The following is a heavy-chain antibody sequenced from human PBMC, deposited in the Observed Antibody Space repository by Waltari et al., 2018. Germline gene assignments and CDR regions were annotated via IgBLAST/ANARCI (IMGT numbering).Heavy chain of an antibody. Sequence: QVQLVQSGAEVLKPGASVKVFCQASGYTFINYEINWVRQAAGQGLEWMGGVNPNSGATAYAQKFQGRITMTWDTSISTAYMELSNLRSDDTAVLYCARGRDVFANFDYNWFDPWGQGTLVTVSS. D-gene: IGHD3-3*01. V-gene: IGHV1-8*02. J-gene: IGHJ5*02. CDR3: ARGRDVFANFDYNWFDP. CDR2: VNPNSGAT. CDR1: GYTFINYE.